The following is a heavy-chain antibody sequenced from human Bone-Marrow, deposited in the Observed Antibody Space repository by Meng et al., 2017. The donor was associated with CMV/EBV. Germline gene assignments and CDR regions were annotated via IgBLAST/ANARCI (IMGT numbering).Heavy chain of an antibody. CDR3: ARPEGAVASKPLRY. CDR1: GYTFSAYY. V-gene: IGHV1-2*02. CDR2: INPNSGGP. Sequence: ASVKISCKASGYTFSAYYIHWVRQTPGQGLEWMGWINPNSGGPTYARKFQGRVTMTRDKSINKDYMVLRRLRSDDRAVYCCARPEGAVASKPLRYWGQGTLVTVSS. J-gene: IGHJ4*02. D-gene: IGHD6-19*01.